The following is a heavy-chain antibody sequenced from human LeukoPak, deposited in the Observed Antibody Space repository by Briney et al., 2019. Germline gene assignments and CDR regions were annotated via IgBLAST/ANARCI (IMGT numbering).Heavy chain of an antibody. D-gene: IGHD2-15*01. J-gene: IGHJ4*02. CDR1: GGSFSGYY. V-gene: IGHV4-34*01. CDR3: AREDCSGGSCYGY. CDR2: INHSGST. Sequence: PSETLSLTCAVYGGSFSGYYWSWIRQPPGKGLEWLGEINHSGSTNYNPSLKSRVTISVDTSKNQFSLKLSSVTAAGTAEYYCAREDCSGGSCYGYWGQGTLVTVSS.